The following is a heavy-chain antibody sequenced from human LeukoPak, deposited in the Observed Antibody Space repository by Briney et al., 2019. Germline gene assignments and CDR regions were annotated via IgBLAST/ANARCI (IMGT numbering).Heavy chain of an antibody. CDR2: INWNGINT. V-gene: IGHV3-20*04. Sequence: GGSLRLSCAASGFTFNNYAMSWVRQAPGKGLEWVSGINWNGINTGYADSVRGRFTISRDSAKNSLYLQMDSLRADDTALYYCARDRLDGWLQEQDFWGQGTLVTVSS. J-gene: IGHJ4*02. CDR1: GFTFNNYA. CDR3: ARDRLDGWLQEQDF. D-gene: IGHD5-24*01.